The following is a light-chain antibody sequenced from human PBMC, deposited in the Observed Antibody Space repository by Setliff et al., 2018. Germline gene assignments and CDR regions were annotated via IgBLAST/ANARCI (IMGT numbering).Light chain of an antibody. Sequence: EIVMTQSPATLSVSPGERTTLSCRASQGVSSNLAWYQQKPGQAPRLLIYGTSTRATGIPARFSGSGSGTEFTLTISSLQSEDFAVYYCQQYNDRPLTVGGGTKVDIK. V-gene: IGKV3-15*01. CDR3: QQYNDRPLT. J-gene: IGKJ4*01. CDR1: QGVSSN. CDR2: GTS.